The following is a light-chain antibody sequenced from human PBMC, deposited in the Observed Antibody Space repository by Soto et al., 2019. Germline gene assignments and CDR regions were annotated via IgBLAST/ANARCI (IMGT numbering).Light chain of an antibody. CDR3: QQYNNWPPT. CDR2: GAS. Sequence: EIVMTQSPATLSVSPGERATLSCRASQSVSSNSAWYQQKPGQAPRLLIYGASTRATGIPARFSGSGSGTEFTLSISGLQSEDFAVYYCQQYNNWPPTFGQGTKLEIK. J-gene: IGKJ2*01. CDR1: QSVSSN. V-gene: IGKV3-15*01.